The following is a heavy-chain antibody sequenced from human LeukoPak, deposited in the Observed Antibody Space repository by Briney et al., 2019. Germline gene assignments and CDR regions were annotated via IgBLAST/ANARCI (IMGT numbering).Heavy chain of an antibody. J-gene: IGHJ3*02. V-gene: IGHV3-9*01. CDR1: GFTFDDYA. CDR2: ISWNSGSI. Sequence: GGSLRLSCAASGFTFDDYAMHWVRQAPGKGLEWVSGISWNSGSIGYADSVKGRFTISRDNAKNSLYLQMNSLRAEDTAVYYCASTGSNDAFDIWGQGTMVTVSS. D-gene: IGHD2-8*02. CDR3: ASTGSNDAFDI.